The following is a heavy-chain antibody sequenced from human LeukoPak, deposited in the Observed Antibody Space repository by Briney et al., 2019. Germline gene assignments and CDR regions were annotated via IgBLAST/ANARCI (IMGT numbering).Heavy chain of an antibody. J-gene: IGHJ3*02. V-gene: IGHV3-21*01. CDR3: ASLKIRRIGNAFDI. CDR1: GFTLATYS. Sequence: GGTLRLSCAASGFTLATYSMNWVRQAPGKGLEWVSSISSSSAYIYYADSVKGRFTISRDNAKESLFLQMNSLRPEDTALYYCASLKIRRIGNAFDIWGQGTMVTVSS. D-gene: IGHD1-1*01. CDR2: ISSSSAYI.